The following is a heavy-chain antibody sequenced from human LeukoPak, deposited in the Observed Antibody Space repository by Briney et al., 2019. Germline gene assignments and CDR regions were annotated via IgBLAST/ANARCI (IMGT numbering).Heavy chain of an antibody. V-gene: IGHV3-21*01. Sequence: GGSLRLSCAASGFTFSSYSMNWVRQARGKGVEGVSSISSSSSYIYYADSVKGRFTISRDNAKNSLYLQMTSLRAEDTAVYYCASSLTYYYGSGSYSDYWGQGTLVTVSS. J-gene: IGHJ4*02. D-gene: IGHD3-10*01. CDR2: ISSSSSYI. CDR3: ASSLTYYYGSGSYSDY. CDR1: GFTFSSYS.